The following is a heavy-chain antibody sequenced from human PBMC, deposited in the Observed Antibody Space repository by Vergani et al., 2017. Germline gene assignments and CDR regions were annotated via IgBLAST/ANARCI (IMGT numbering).Heavy chain of an antibody. D-gene: IGHD3-3*01. CDR1: GFTFSSYW. Sequence: EVQLVESGGGLVQPGGSLRLSCAASGFTFSSYWMSWVRQAPGKGLEWVANIKQDGSEKYYVDSVKGRFTISRDNAKNTLYLQMNSLRAEDTAVYYCAKDGVIIPVYYYMDVWGKGTTVTVSS. CDR2: IKQDGSEK. CDR3: AKDGVIIPVYYYMDV. J-gene: IGHJ6*03. V-gene: IGHV3-7*01.